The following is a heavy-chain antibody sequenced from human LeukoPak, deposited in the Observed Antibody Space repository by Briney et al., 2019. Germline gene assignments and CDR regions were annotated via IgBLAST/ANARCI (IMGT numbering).Heavy chain of an antibody. CDR3: ARVRYYYDSSGYYYFDY. Sequence: SVKVSCKASGGTFSSYAISWVRQAPGQGLEWMGGITPIFGTANYAQKFQGRVTITADESTSTAYMELSSLRSEDTAVYYCARVRYYYDSSGYYYFDYWGQGTLVTVSS. CDR2: ITPIFGTA. V-gene: IGHV1-69*01. D-gene: IGHD3-22*01. J-gene: IGHJ4*02. CDR1: GGTFSSYA.